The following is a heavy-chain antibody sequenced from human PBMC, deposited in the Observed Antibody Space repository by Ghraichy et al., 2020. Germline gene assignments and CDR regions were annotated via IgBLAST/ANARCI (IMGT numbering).Heavy chain of an antibody. Sequence: SQTLSLTCAISGDSVSNDNVAWNWIRQSPSRGLEWLGRTYFRSQWNYDYALSVKGRLTIEQDTSKNQFSLQLKSVTPEDTALYYCARDSADSWSLWYFDVWGRGTLVTVSS. J-gene: IGHJ2*01. CDR1: GDSVSNDNVA. CDR3: ARDSADSWSLWYFDV. V-gene: IGHV6-1*01. CDR2: TYFRSQWNY. D-gene: IGHD6-13*01.